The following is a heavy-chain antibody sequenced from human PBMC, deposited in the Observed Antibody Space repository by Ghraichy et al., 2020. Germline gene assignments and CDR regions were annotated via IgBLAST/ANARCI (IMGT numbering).Heavy chain of an antibody. CDR2: ISSSSSTR. V-gene: IGHV3-48*02. Sequence: GGSLRLSCAASGFTFSSYSMNWVRQAPGKGLEWVSYISSSSSTRYYADSVKGRFTISRDNAKNSLYLQMNSLRDEDTAVYYCARSWAELLKFDYWGQGTLVTVSS. J-gene: IGHJ4*02. D-gene: IGHD1-26*01. CDR3: ARSWAELLKFDY. CDR1: GFTFSSYS.